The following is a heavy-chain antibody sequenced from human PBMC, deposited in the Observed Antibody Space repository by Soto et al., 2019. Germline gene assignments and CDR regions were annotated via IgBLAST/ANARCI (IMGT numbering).Heavy chain of an antibody. Sequence: ASVKVSCKASGYTFTSYYMHWVRQAPGQGLEWMGIINPSGGSTSYAQKFQGRVTMTRDTSTSTACMELSSLRSEDTAVYYCARDLAVTAPRDYWGQGTLVTVSS. D-gene: IGHD4-4*01. V-gene: IGHV1-46*01. CDR2: INPSGGST. CDR1: GYTFTSYY. J-gene: IGHJ4*02. CDR3: ARDLAVTAPRDY.